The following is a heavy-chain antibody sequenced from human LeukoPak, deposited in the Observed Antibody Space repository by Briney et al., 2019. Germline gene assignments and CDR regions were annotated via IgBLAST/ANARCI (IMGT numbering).Heavy chain of an antibody. CDR3: ARGVQLSTPNWFDP. J-gene: IGHJ5*02. V-gene: IGHV5-10-1*01. CDR1: GYSFTNYW. D-gene: IGHD2-2*01. Sequence: GESLQISCKGSGYSFTNYWISWVRQMPGKGLEWMEKIDPSDSYTNYSPSFQGHVTISADKSISTAYLQWSSLKASDTAMYYCARGVQLSTPNWFDPWGQGTLVTVSS. CDR2: IDPSDSYT.